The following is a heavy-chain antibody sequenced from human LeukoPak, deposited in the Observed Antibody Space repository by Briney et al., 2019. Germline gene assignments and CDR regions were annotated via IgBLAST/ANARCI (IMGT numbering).Heavy chain of an antibody. Sequence: PSETLSLTCTVSGGSISSYYWSWIRQPAGKGLEWLGRIYTSGGTNYNPSLNSRVTMSVDTSKNQFSLKLSSVTAADTAVYYCARDRDPMDIVVVPAAPFDYWGQGTLVTVSS. CDR2: IYTSGGT. CDR1: GGSISSYY. CDR3: ARDRDPMDIVVVPAAPFDY. J-gene: IGHJ4*02. D-gene: IGHD2-2*03. V-gene: IGHV4-4*07.